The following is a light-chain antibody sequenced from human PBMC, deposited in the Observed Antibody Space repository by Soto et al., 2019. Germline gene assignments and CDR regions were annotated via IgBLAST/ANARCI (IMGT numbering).Light chain of an antibody. J-gene: IGLJ1*01. CDR2: DVS. V-gene: IGLV2-14*01. CDR1: RSDVGGYTY. CDR3: TSYTSSSTPYV. Sequence: QSALTQPASVSGSPGQSITISCARTRSDVGGYTYVSWYQQHPGKAPKLMIYDVSNRPSGVSNRFSGSKSGNTASLTISGLQAEDEADYYCTSYTSSSTPYVFGGGTKVTVL.